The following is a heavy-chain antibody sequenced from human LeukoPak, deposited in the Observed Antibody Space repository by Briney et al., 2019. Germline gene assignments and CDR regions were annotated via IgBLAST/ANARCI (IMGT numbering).Heavy chain of an antibody. V-gene: IGHV3-74*01. CDR2: INTDGTVT. J-gene: IGHJ4*02. Sequence: GGSLRLSCAASGFTSSKYWMVWVRQAPGKGLESVSRINTDGTVTTYADSVKGRFTDSRDNADNTMFLQMNSVRDEDTAVYYCATKQWLAPPPDSWGQGTPVTVSS. CDR3: ATKQWLAPPPDS. D-gene: IGHD6-19*01. CDR1: GFTSSKYW.